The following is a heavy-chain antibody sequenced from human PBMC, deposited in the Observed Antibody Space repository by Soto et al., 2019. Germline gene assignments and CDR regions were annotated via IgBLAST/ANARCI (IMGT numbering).Heavy chain of an antibody. V-gene: IGHV4-59*01. CDR3: ARRLDWSGNYLFDY. CDR1: GGSISSYY. CDR2: IYYSGST. D-gene: IGHD3-3*01. J-gene: IGHJ4*02. Sequence: SETLSLTCTVSGGSISSYYWSWIRQPPGKGLEWIGYIYYSGSTNYNPSLKSRVTISVDTSKNQFPLKLSSVTAADTAVYYCARRLDWSGNYLFDYWGQGTLVTVSS.